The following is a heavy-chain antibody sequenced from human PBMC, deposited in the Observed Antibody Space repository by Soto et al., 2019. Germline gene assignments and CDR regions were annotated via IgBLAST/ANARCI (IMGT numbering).Heavy chain of an antibody. J-gene: IGHJ6*02. D-gene: IGHD2-15*01. CDR2: INAGNGNT. CDR3: AGDGLLGCSGGSCYSGEPDLLGMDV. V-gene: IGHV1-3*01. CDR1: GYTFTSYA. Sequence: QVQLVQSGAEVKKPGASVKVSCKASGYTFTSYAMHWVRQAPGQRREWMGWINAGNGNTKYSQKFQGRVTITRDTSASTAYMELSSLRSEDTAVYYCAGDGLLGCSGGSCYSGEPDLLGMDVWGQGTTVTVSS.